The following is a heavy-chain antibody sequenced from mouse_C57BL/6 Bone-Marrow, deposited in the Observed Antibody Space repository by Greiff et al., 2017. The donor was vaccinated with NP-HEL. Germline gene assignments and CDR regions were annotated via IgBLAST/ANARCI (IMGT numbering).Heavy chain of an antibody. V-gene: IGHV5-4*03. J-gene: IGHJ1*03. D-gene: IGHD2-2*01. CDR2: ISDGGSYT. CDR3: ARGRGYPHWYFDV. Sequence: EVKVVESGGGLVKPGGSLKLSCAASGFTFSSYAMSWVRQTPEKRLEWVATISDGGSYTYYPDNVKGRFTISRDNAKNNLYLQMSHLKSEDTAMYYCARGRGYPHWYFDVWGTGTTVTVSS. CDR1: GFTFSSYA.